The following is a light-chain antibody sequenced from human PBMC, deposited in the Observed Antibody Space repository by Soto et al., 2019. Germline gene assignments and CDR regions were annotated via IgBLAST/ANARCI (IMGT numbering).Light chain of an antibody. V-gene: IGLV2-14*01. J-gene: IGLJ3*02. CDR1: SSDVGGYNY. CDR3: SSYTSSSTPWV. CDR2: EVS. Sequence: QSVLTQPASVSGSPGQSITISCTGTSSDVGGYNYVSWYQQHPGKAPKLMIYEVSNRPSGVCNRFSGSKSGNTASLTISGLQAEDEADYYCSSYTSSSTPWVFGGGTKLTVL.